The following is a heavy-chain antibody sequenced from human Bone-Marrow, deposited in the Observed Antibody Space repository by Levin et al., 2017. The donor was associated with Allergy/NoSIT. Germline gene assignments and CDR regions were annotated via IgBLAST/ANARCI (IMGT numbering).Heavy chain of an antibody. CDR1: GFTVGSNY. J-gene: IGHJ6*02. CDR2: IYTDGRA. CDR3: ARIPLVAGKLYFYGVDV. D-gene: IGHD6-19*01. Sequence: GGSLRLSCAASGFTVGSNYMAWVRQAPGKGLEWVSGIYTDGRAYHSASVKGRLSISRDNSRYMLFLQMNSLTVEDTAVSYCARIPLVAGKLYFYGVDVWGPGTTVTVSS. V-gene: IGHV3-66*01.